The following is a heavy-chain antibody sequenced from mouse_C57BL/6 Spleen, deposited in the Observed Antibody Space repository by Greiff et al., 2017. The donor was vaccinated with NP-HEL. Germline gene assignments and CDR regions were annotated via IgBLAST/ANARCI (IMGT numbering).Heavy chain of an antibody. D-gene: IGHD1-1*01. CDR2: IHPNSGST. Sequence: VQLQQPGAELVKPGASVKLSCKASGYTFTSYWMHWVKQRPGQGLEWIGMIHPNSGSTNYNEKFKSKATLTVDKSSSTAYMQLSSLTSEDSAVYNCALGEHGYYYGSNSPFDYWGQGTTLTVSS. J-gene: IGHJ2*01. CDR3: ALGEHGYYYGSNSPFDY. V-gene: IGHV1-64*01. CDR1: GYTFTSYW.